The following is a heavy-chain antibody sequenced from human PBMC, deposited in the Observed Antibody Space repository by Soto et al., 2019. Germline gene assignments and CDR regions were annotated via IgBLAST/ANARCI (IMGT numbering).Heavy chain of an antibody. CDR2: ISPICGTA. Sequence: AVKVSCKDSGYTFSGYPISWLRQDPGQGLEGQAGISPICGTANYAQKFQGRVTNTADEFTSTAYMELTSLRSEDTAVYYSARAPRDSNPQDDYSYGMDVWGQGTTVTVSS. J-gene: IGHJ6*02. CDR1: GYTFSGYP. V-gene: IGHV1-69*13. D-gene: IGHD4-4*01. CDR3: ARAPRDSNPQDDYSYGMDV.